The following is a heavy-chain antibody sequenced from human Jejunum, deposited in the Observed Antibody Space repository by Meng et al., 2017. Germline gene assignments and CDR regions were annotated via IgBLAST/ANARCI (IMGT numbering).Heavy chain of an antibody. J-gene: IGHJ4*02. CDR2: IYYSGST. CDR3: AREATSTVTFDY. V-gene: IGHV4-31*03. Sequence: QVQLEESGPGLLKPSQTLSLTCTVSGGSISIDNYYWTWIRQHPGKGLEWIGYIYYSGSTYYNPSLKSRVSISVDTSENQFSLKLSSVTAADTALYYCAREATSTVTFDYWGQGTLVTVSS. D-gene: IGHD4-17*01. CDR1: GGSISIDNYY.